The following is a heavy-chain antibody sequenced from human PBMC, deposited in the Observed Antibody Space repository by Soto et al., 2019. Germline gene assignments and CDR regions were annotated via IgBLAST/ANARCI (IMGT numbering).Heavy chain of an antibody. D-gene: IGHD2-15*01. CDR3: TRARYCYGGTCFGNFFDP. J-gene: IGHJ5*02. CDR1: GYTFTGYS. Sequence: ASVKVSCKTSGYTFTGYSIHWVRQAPGQGLEWLGWISPNSGGTNYAQRFQGRVTMTRDTSISTAYMEMSRLTSDDTAVYYCTRARYCYGGTCFGNFFDPWGQGTLVTVSS. CDR2: ISPNSGGT. V-gene: IGHV1-2*02.